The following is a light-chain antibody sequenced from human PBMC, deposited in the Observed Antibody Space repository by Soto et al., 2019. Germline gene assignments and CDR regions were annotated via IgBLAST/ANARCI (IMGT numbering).Light chain of an antibody. J-gene: IGLJ1*01. CDR1: SSDVGGYNY. V-gene: IGLV2-14*01. Sequence: QSALTQPASVSGSPGQSITISCTGTSSDVGGYNYVSWYQQHPGKAPKLMIYEVSNRPSRVSNRFSGSKSGNTASLTISGLQAEDEADYYCSSYTGSSTQDVFGTGTKLTVL. CDR2: EVS. CDR3: SSYTGSSTQDV.